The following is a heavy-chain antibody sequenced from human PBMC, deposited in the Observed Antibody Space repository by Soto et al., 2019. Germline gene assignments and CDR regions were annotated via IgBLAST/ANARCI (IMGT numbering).Heavy chain of an antibody. CDR1: GISVSTSDYY. CDR2: IYYSGST. CDR3: AGFVVPASRNSDFDY. V-gene: IGHV4-39*01. D-gene: IGHD2-15*01. Sequence: SETLSLTCTVSGISVSTSDYYWGWVRQPPGKGLDWIGNIYYSGSTFYNPSLTSRVTLSVDTSKNQFSLRLNSVTAADTAVYFCAGFVVPASRNSDFDYWGQGTLGTGS. J-gene: IGHJ4*02.